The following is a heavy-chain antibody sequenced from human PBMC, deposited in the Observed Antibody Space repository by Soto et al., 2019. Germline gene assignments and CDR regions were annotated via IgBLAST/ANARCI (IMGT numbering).Heavy chain of an antibody. V-gene: IGHV4-59*05. Sequence: PSETLSLTCTVSGCSINSYFWSWIRQPPGKGLEWIGSIYYSGSTYYNPSLKSRVTVSVDTSKNQFSLKLSSVTAADTAVYYCARHPSDFWFDPWGQGTLVTVSS. CDR1: GCSINSYF. CDR3: ARHPSDFWFDP. D-gene: IGHD2-21*02. J-gene: IGHJ5*02. CDR2: IYYSGST.